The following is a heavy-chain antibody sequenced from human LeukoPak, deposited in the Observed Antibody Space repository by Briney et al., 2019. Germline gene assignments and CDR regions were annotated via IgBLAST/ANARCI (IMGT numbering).Heavy chain of an antibody. D-gene: IGHD1-7*01. CDR1: GFTFSNYG. CDR2: ISYDGSDE. Sequence: GGSLRLSCAASGFTFSNYGMHWVRQAPDKGLEWVTIISYDGSDEYYADSVKGRFTISRDNSKNTLYLQLNSLRPEDTAVYYCARRHDDNWNYPYYFDYWGQGTLVTVSS. V-gene: IGHV3-30*03. CDR3: ARRHDDNWNYPYYFDY. J-gene: IGHJ4*02.